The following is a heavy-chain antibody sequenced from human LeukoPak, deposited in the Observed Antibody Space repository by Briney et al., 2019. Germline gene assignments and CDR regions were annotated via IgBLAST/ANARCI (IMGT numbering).Heavy chain of an antibody. CDR3: ASAFTYYYDSSGLLYYGMDV. D-gene: IGHD3-22*01. CDR2: IYYSGST. V-gene: IGHV4-31*03. J-gene: IGHJ6*02. CDR1: GGSISSGGYS. Sequence: SQTLSLTCTVSGGSISSGGYSWSWIRQHPGKGLEGIGYIYYSGSTYYNPSLKSRVAISVDTSKNQFSLKLSSVTAADTAVYYCASAFTYYYDSSGLLYYGMDVWGQGTTVTVSS.